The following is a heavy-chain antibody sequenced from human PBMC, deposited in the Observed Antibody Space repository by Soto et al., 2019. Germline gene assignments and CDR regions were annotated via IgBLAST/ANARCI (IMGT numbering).Heavy chain of an antibody. CDR3: TRHRDYIWGSYRNAFDI. CDR2: IRSKANSYAT. Sequence: EVQLVESGGGLVQPGGSLKLSCAASGFTFSGSAMHWVRQASGKGLEWVGRIRSKANSYATAYAASVKGRFTISRDDSKNTAYLQMNSLKTEGTAVYYCTRHRDYIWGSYRNAFDIWGQGTMVTVSS. CDR1: GFTFSGSA. V-gene: IGHV3-73*01. D-gene: IGHD3-16*02. J-gene: IGHJ3*02.